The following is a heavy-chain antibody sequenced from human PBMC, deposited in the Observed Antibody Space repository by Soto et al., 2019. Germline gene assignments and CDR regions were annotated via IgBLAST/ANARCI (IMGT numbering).Heavy chain of an antibody. D-gene: IGHD2-21*01. J-gene: IGHJ4*02. CDR3: ARGLGVVVVIATYFDY. Sequence: QVQLQQWGAGLLKPSETLSLTCAVYGGSFSGYYWSWIRQPPGKGLEWIGEINHSGSTNYNPSLKSRVTISVDTSKNQFSLKLGSVTAADTAVYYCARGLGVVVVIATYFDYWGQGTLVTVSS. V-gene: IGHV4-34*01. CDR1: GGSFSGYY. CDR2: INHSGST.